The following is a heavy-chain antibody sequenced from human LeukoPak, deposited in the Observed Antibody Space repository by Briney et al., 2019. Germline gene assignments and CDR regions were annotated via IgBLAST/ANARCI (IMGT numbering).Heavy chain of an antibody. J-gene: IGHJ5*02. CDR1: GGSISSGGYY. Sequence: PSETLSLTCTVSGGSISSGGYYWSWIRQHPGKGLEWIGYIYYSGSTYYNPSLKSRVTISVDTSKNQFSLKLSSVTAADTAVYYCARDQDYYDSSGYYPNWFDPWGQGTLVTVSS. CDR3: ARDQDYYDSSGYYPNWFDP. V-gene: IGHV4-31*03. D-gene: IGHD3-22*01. CDR2: IYYSGST.